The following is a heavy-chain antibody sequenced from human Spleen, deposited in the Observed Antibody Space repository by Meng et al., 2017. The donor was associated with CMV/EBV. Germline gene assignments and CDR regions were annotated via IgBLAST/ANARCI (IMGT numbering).Heavy chain of an antibody. Sequence: SGFTFSIYDMHWVRQAPGKGLEWVAVISYDGSNKYADSVKGRFTISRDNSKNTLYLQMSSLRADGTAVYYCARTSYSSSSSHPFFDYWGQGTLVTVSS. CDR1: GFTFSIYD. CDR3: ARTSYSSSSSHPFFDY. CDR2: ISYDGSNK. V-gene: IGHV3-30*04. D-gene: IGHD6-6*01. J-gene: IGHJ4*02.